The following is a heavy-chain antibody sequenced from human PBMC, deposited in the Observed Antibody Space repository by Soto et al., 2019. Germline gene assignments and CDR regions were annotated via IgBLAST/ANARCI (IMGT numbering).Heavy chain of an antibody. CDR3: AKVAAAGRNYFDY. Sequence: WETLSLTCTVSGGSISSTSYYWGWIRQPPGKGLEWIGSMYYSGSTNYNPSLKSRLTMSVDTSKNQFSLKLSSVTAADTAVYYCAKVAAAGRNYFDYWGQGTLVTVSS. V-gene: IGHV4-39*01. CDR2: MYYSGST. D-gene: IGHD6-13*01. CDR1: GGSISSTSYY. J-gene: IGHJ4*02.